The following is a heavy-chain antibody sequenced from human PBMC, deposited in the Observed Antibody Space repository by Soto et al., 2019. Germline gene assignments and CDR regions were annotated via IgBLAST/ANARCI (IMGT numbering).Heavy chain of an antibody. Sequence: SQTLSLTCVISGDSVSSNSAAWNWIRQSPSRGLEWLGRTYYRSKWYNDYAVSVKSRITINPDTSKNQFSLQLNSVTPEDTAVYYCARDSRIAAAGPEGYDAFDIWGQGTMVTVSS. V-gene: IGHV6-1*01. CDR1: GDSVSSNSAA. D-gene: IGHD6-13*01. J-gene: IGHJ3*02. CDR2: TYYRSKWYN. CDR3: ARDSRIAAAGPEGYDAFDI.